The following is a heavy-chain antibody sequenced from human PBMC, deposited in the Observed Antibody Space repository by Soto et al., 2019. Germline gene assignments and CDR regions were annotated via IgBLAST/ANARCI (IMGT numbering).Heavy chain of an antibody. Sequence: GGSLRLSCAASGFTFSRYAMSGVRQAPGKGLEWVSAISGSGGSTYYADSVKGRFTISRDNSKNTLYLQMNSLRAEDTAVYYCAKIREYFDWLISYGMDAWGQGTTVTVSS. V-gene: IGHV3-23*01. CDR1: GFTFSRYA. CDR2: ISGSGGST. CDR3: AKIREYFDWLISYGMDA. D-gene: IGHD3-9*01. J-gene: IGHJ6*02.